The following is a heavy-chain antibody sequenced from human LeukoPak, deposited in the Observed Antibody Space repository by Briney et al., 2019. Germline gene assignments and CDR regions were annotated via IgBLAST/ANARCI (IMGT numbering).Heavy chain of an antibody. V-gene: IGHV1-18*01. Sequence: ASVKVSCKASGYTFTSYGISWVRQAPGQGLEWLGWISAYTGDTKYAQNLQGRVNMTTDTSTSTAYMELKSLRSDDTAVCYCARVGFSKFYHHMDVWGKGTTVTVSS. J-gene: IGHJ6*03. CDR1: GYTFTSYG. CDR2: ISAYTGDT. D-gene: IGHD4-11*01. CDR3: ARVGFSKFYHHMDV.